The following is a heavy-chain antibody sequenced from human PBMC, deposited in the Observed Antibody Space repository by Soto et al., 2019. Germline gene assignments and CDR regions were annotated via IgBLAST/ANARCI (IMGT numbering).Heavy chain of an antibody. Sequence: QITLKESGPTLVRPTQTLTLTCTFSGFSLSTSGLGVGWIRQPPGKALEWLALIYWNDDKRYSPSLKARLTITKDTSTNQVFLTMTNMDPVDTAPYYCAHRPSGWYLFDYWGQGTLVTVSS. D-gene: IGHD6-19*01. V-gene: IGHV2-5*01. CDR2: IYWNDDK. J-gene: IGHJ4*02. CDR1: GFSLSTSGLG. CDR3: AHRPSGWYLFDY.